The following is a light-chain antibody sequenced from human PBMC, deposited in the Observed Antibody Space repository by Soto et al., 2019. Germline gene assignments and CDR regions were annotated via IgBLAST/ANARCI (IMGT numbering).Light chain of an antibody. CDR3: QQRSNWPIT. CDR1: QSVSSY. J-gene: IGKJ5*01. CDR2: DAS. Sequence: EIVLTQSPGTLSLSPGERATLSCRASQSVSSYLAWYQQKPDQAPRLLIYDASNRATGIPARFSGGGSGTDFTLTISSLEPEDFAVYYCQQRSNWPITFGQGTRLEIK. V-gene: IGKV3-11*01.